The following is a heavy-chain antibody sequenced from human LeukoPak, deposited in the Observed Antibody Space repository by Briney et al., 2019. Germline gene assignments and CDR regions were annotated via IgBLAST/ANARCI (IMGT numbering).Heavy chain of an antibody. D-gene: IGHD2-15*01. CDR1: GFTFSSSA. J-gene: IGHJ4*02. V-gene: IGHV3-23*01. CDR2: ISNNGGYT. CDR3: AKQLGYCSDGSCYFPY. Sequence: GGSLRLSCAASGFTFSSSAMSWVRQAPGKGLEGVSAISNNGGYTYYADSVQGRFTISRDNSKSTLCLQMNSLRAEDTAVYYCAKQLGYCSDGSCYFPYWGQGTLVTVSS.